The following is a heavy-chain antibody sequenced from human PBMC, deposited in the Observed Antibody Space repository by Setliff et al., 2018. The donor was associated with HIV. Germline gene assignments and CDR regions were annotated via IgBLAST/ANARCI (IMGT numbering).Heavy chain of an antibody. CDR1: GGSLSSSNNF. CDR3: ARPLTPSYNFWGDAFSI. Sequence: SETLSLTCTVSGGSLSSSNNFWGWIRQRPGKGLEWIGTTDYTGNTDYNTSLKSRLTISVDTSKNQFSLKLTSVTGADTAVYYCARPLTPSYNFWGDAFSIWGQGTMVTVSS. V-gene: IGHV4-39*01. J-gene: IGHJ3*02. D-gene: IGHD3-3*01. CDR2: TDYTGNT.